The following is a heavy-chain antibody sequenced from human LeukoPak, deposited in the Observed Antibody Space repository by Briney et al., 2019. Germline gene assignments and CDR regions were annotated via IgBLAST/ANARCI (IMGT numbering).Heavy chain of an antibody. CDR2: IKQDGSEK. J-gene: IGHJ6*02. D-gene: IGHD3-3*01. Sequence: GGSLRLSCAVSGFSFTNVWMNWVRQAPGKGLEWVANIKQDGSEKYYVDSVKGRFTISRDNAKNSLYLQMNSLRAEDTAVYYCAREPNYDFWSGSYGMDVWGQGTTVTVSS. V-gene: IGHV3-7*01. CDR1: GFSFTNVW. CDR3: AREPNYDFWSGSYGMDV.